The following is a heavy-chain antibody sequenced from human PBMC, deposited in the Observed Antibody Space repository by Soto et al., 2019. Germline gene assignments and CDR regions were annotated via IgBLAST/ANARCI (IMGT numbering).Heavy chain of an antibody. CDR3: ARDAYISGYFQFDY. D-gene: IGHD6-19*01. CDR2: IHFDGSTT. Sequence: GGSLRLSCAASGFTFSSYCMHWVRQVPGKGLVWVSRIHFDGSTTHYADSVKGRFTISRDNAKNTLSLQMNSLRAEDTAVYYCARDAYISGYFQFDYWGRGTLVTVSS. V-gene: IGHV3-74*01. CDR1: GFTFSSYC. J-gene: IGHJ4*02.